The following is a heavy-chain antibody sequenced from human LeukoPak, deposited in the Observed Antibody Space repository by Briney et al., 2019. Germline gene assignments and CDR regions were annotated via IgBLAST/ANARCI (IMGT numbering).Heavy chain of an antibody. CDR1: GFTFSSYW. V-gene: IGHV3-74*01. J-gene: IGHJ6*02. CDR2: INGDGRNI. CDR3: AREEEGSGSYLSAPYYGMDV. Sequence: PGGSLRLSCVASGFTFSSYWMHWVRQDPRKGLVWVSRINGDGRNINYADSVKGRFTISRDNSKNTLYLQMNSLRAEDTAVYYCAREEEGSGSYLSAPYYGMDVWGQGTTVTVSS. D-gene: IGHD3-10*01.